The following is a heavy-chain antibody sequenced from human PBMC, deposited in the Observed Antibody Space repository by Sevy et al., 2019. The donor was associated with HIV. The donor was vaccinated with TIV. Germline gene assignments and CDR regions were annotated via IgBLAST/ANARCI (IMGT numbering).Heavy chain of an antibody. V-gene: IGHV3-15*01. D-gene: IGHD5-12*01. Sequence: GGSLRLSCAASGFTFSSAWMSWVRQAPGKGLEWVGRIKSKIDGGAIDYAAPVKGRFSIAREDSKNTVYLQMNGLKTADTAVYYCITDPGYRGYDEEVINYYYYGMDVWGQGTTVTVSS. J-gene: IGHJ6*02. CDR2: IKSKIDGGAI. CDR1: GFTFSSAW. CDR3: ITDPGYRGYDEEVINYYYYGMDV.